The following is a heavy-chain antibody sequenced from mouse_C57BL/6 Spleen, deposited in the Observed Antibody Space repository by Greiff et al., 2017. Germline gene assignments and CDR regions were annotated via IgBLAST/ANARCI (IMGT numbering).Heavy chain of an antibody. D-gene: IGHD1-1*01. CDR1: GFTFSSYA. V-gene: IGHV5-9-1*02. CDR2: ISSGGDYT. J-gene: IGHJ1*03. CDR3: TGLLRRCYWDLDV. Sequence: EVKVVESGEGLVKPGGSLKLSCAASGFTFSSYAMSWVRQTPEKSLEWVAYISSGGDYTYYADTVKGRFTISRDNARNTLYLQLSSLKSEDAAMDYCTGLLRRCYWDLDVWGTGTTVTGSS.